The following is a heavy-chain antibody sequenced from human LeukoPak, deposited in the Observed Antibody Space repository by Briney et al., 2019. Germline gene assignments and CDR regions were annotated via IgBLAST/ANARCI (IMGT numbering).Heavy chain of an antibody. Sequence: SETLSLTCAVYGGSFSGYYWSWIRQPPGKGLEWIGEINHSGSTNYNPSLKSRLTISVDTSKKQFSLKLSSVTAADTAVYYCARVSLRFGELMYWGQGTLVTVSS. CDR3: ARVSLRFGELMY. CDR2: INHSGST. J-gene: IGHJ4*02. V-gene: IGHV4-34*01. CDR1: GGSFSGYY. D-gene: IGHD3-10*01.